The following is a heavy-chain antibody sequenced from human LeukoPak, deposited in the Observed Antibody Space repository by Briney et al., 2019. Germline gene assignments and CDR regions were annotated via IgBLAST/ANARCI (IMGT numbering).Heavy chain of an antibody. CDR3: ARFTMVRGVRPFDH. V-gene: IGHV4-34*01. CDR2: INHSGST. J-gene: IGHJ5*02. Sequence: SETLSLTCAVYGGSFSGYYWSWIRQPPGKGLEWIGEINHSGSTNYNPSLKSRVTISVDTSKNQFSLKLSSVTAADTAVYYCARFTMVRGVRPFDHWGQGTLVTVSS. D-gene: IGHD3-10*01. CDR1: GGSFSGYY.